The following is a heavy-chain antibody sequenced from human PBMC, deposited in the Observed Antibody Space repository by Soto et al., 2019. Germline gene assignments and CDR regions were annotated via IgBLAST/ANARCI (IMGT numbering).Heavy chain of an antibody. CDR1: GYTFTSYD. D-gene: IGHD3-22*01. V-gene: IGHV1-8*01. Sequence: QVQLVQSGAEVKKPGASVKVSCKASGYTFTSYDINWVRQATGQGLEWMGWMNPNSGDTGYAQNLQCRVTMTRNTSIRTAYMELSSLRSEYRAVYYCARGGYCDSSGCRDYYYRGVDVWGQGTTVTVTS. CDR2: MNPNSGDT. CDR3: ARGGYCDSSGCRDYYYRGVDV. J-gene: IGHJ6*02.